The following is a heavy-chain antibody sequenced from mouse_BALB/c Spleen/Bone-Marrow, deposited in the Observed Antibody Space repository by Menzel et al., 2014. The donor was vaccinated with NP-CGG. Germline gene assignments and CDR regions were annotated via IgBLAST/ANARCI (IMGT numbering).Heavy chain of an antibody. Sequence: EVQLVESGGGLVKPGGSLKLSCAASGFTFSSYTMSWVRQTPEKRLEWVATISSGGSYTYYPDSVKGRFTISGDNAKNTLYLQMSSLKSEDTAMYYCTRDGKGNYDYAMDYWGQGTSVTVSS. J-gene: IGHJ4*01. V-gene: IGHV5-6-4*01. CDR2: ISSGGSYT. CDR1: GFTFSSYT. CDR3: TRDGKGNYDYAMDY. D-gene: IGHD2-1*01.